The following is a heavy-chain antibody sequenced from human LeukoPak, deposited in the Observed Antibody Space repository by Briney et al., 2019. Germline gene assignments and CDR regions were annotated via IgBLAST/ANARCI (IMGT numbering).Heavy chain of an antibody. J-gene: IGHJ4*02. Sequence: PSETLSLTCTVSGGSISSSSYYWGWIRQPPGKGLEWIGSIYYSGSTYYNPSLKSRVTISVDTSKNQFSLKLSSVTAADTAVYYCARAGTYTGTIFGVVIPFDYWGQGTLVTVSS. CDR1: GGSISSSSYY. V-gene: IGHV4-39*01. D-gene: IGHD3-3*01. CDR3: ARAGTYTGTIFGVVIPFDY. CDR2: IYYSGST.